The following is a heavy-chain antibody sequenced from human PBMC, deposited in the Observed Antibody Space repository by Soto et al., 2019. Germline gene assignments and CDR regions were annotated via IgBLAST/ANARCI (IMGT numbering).Heavy chain of an antibody. D-gene: IGHD5-18*01. CDR2: ISFDGSNK. CDR1: GFTFTTYA. J-gene: IGHJ4*02. CDR3: ASGDTGMVTWFDY. V-gene: IGHV3-30-3*01. Sequence: GGSLRLSCAASGFTFTTYAAHWVRQAPGKGLEWVAVISFDGSNKYYADSVKGRFTISRDNSKNTLYLQMNSLRTEDTAVYYCASGDTGMVTWFDYWGQGTLVTVSS.